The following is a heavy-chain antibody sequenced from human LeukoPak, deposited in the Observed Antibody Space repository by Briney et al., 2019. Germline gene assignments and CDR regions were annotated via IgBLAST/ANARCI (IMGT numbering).Heavy chain of an antibody. V-gene: IGHV1-8*01. D-gene: IGHD6-6*01. CDR3: ARSPPARIAARPKAAAGTGWFDP. Sequence: ASVKVSCKASGYTFTSYDINWVRQATGQGLEWMGWMNPNSGNTGYAQKFQGRVTMTRNTSISTAYMELSSLRSEDTAVYYCARSPPARIAARPKAAAGTGWFDPWGQGTLVTVSS. CDR2: MNPNSGNT. J-gene: IGHJ5*02. CDR1: GYTFTSYD.